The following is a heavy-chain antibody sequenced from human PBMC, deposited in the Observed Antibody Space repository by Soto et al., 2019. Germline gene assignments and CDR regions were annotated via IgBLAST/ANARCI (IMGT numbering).Heavy chain of an antibody. CDR1: GFTFSNAW. D-gene: IGHD4-17*01. V-gene: IGHV3-15*01. CDR3: TTDFPYGDYADYYYYMDV. Sequence: GGSLRLSCAASGFTFSNAWMSWVRQAPGKGLEWVGRIKSKTDGGTTDYAAPVKGRFTISRDDSKNTLYLQMNSLKTEDTAVYYCTTDFPYGDYADYYYYMDVWGKGTTVTVSS. CDR2: IKSKTDGGTT. J-gene: IGHJ6*03.